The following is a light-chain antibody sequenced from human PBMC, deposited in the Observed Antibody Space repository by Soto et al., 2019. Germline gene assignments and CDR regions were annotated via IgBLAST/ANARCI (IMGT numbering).Light chain of an antibody. J-gene: IGKJ4*01. CDR3: QQLNTYPPLT. Sequence: DIQLTQSPSSLSASVGDRVTITCRASQHINTYLAWYQQKPGKAPKLLIYAASTLQSGVPSRFSGSGSGTEFTLTISSLQPEDFASYYCQQLNTYPPLTFGGGTKVEIK. V-gene: IGKV1-9*01. CDR2: AAS. CDR1: QHINTY.